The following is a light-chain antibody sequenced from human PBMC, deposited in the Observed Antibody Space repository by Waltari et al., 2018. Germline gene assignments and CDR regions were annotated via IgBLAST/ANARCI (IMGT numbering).Light chain of an antibody. J-gene: IGLJ2*01. V-gene: IGLV3-1*01. Sequence: SFELTQPTSVSVSPGQPASITCSGDNLGAKHVCWYQQKPGQSPVAVIYQDNRRPSGIPERFSGSNSGNTATLTISGTQAMDEADYFCQAWDTTTGVFGGGTKLTVL. CDR3: QAWDTTTGV. CDR2: QDN. CDR1: NLGAKH.